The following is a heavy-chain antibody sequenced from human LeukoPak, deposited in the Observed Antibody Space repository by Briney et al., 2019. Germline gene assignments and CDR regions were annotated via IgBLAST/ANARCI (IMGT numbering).Heavy chain of an antibody. CDR3: ARAPLGDAFDI. J-gene: IGHJ3*02. D-gene: IGHD7-27*01. CDR2: IYHSGST. CDR1: GYSISSGYY. V-gene: IGHV4-38-2*02. Sequence: PSETLSLTCTDSGYSISSGYYWGWIRPPPGKGLEWIGSIYHSGSTYYNPSLKSRVTISVDTSKNQFSLKLSSVTAADTAVYYCARAPLGDAFDIWGQGTMVTVSS.